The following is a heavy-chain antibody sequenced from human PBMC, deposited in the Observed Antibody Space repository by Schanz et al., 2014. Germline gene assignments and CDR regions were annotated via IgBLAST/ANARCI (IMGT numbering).Heavy chain of an antibody. V-gene: IGHV1-69*02. Sequence: QVQLVQSGPEVKKPGSSVKVSCQAFGDTFSKYNIMWVRQVPGQGLEWLGRIMPLRGIGNNAWKFQDRLTITADKSTFTAYMELRSLRSDDTAVYYCARGRGFYDYWGQGTLVTVSS. CDR2: IMPLRGIG. CDR1: GDTFSKYN. J-gene: IGHJ4*02. CDR3: ARGRGFYDY. D-gene: IGHD3-10*01.